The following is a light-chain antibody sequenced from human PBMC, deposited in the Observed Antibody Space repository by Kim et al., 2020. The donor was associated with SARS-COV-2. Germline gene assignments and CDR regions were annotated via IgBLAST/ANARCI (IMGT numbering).Light chain of an antibody. CDR3: QKYNSVPFT. V-gene: IGKV1-27*01. Sequence: DVQMTQSPSSLSASVGDRVTITCRANQDISYYLAWYQQKPGKVPKLLIYDASALQTGVPSRFSGRGLGTDFTLTISSLQPEDVATYYCQKYNSVPFTFGPGTKVDIK. CDR1: QDISYY. J-gene: IGKJ3*01. CDR2: DAS.